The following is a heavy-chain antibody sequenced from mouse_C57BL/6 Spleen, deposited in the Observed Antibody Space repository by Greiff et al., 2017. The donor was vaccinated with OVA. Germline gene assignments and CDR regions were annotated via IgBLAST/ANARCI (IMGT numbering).Heavy chain of an antibody. D-gene: IGHD2-5*01. V-gene: IGHV1-64*01. CDR1: GYTFTSYW. CDR2: IHPNSGST. Sequence: VQLQQPGAELVKPGASVKLSCKASGYTFTSYWMHWVKQRPGQGLEWIGMIHPNSGSTNYNEKFKSKATLTVDKSSSTAYMQLSSLTSEDSAVYYCARQEYSNAGLAYWGQGTLVTVSA. J-gene: IGHJ3*01. CDR3: ARQEYSNAGLAY.